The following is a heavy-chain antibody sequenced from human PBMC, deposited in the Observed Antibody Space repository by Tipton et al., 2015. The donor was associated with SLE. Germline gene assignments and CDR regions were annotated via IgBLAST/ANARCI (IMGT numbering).Heavy chain of an antibody. V-gene: IGHV1-8*01. CDR1: GYTFTNYD. CDR2: MNPNSGET. J-gene: IGHJ6*01. CDR3: ARAPNHYIPSGIYYGMDV. Sequence: QSGPEVKKPGASVKVSCKASGYTFTNYDITWVRQATGQGPEWMGWMNPNSGETGYTQSFQDRVTMTWDTSISTAYMELRSLRSDDTATYYCARAPNHYIPSGIYYGMDVWGQGTTVTVSS. D-gene: IGHD2-21*01.